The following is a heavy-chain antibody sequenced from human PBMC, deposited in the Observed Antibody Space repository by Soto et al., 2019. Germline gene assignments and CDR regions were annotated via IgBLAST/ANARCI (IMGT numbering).Heavy chain of an antibody. CDR1: GLSVISTHCY. CDR3: ARDYGDYYFDY. J-gene: IGHJ4*02. CDR2: IYYSGST. D-gene: IGHD4-17*01. Sequence: SGTLSLTCAVSGLSVISTHCYRDWIRQPPGKGLEWIGSIYYSGSTYYNPSLKSRVTISVDRSKNQFSLKLSSVTAADTAVYYCARDYGDYYFDYWGQGTLVTVS. V-gene: IGHV4-39*07.